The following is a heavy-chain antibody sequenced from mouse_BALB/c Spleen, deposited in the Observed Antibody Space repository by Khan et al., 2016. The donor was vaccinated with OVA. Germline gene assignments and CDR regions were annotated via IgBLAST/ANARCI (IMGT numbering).Heavy chain of an antibody. J-gene: IGHJ1*01. D-gene: IGHD1-1*01. CDR1: GFTFSSYA. CDR2: ISSGGTYT. CDR3: ESPPITSVVATAYWFFDD. V-gene: IGHV5-9-3*01. Sequence: EVELVESGGGLVKPGGSLKLSCAASGFTFSSYAMSWVRQTPEKRLEWVATISSGGTYTYYPDSVKGRFTISRDNAKNTLYLQMSSLRSEDTAMFYCESPPITSVVATAYWFFDDWGEGTTVTVST.